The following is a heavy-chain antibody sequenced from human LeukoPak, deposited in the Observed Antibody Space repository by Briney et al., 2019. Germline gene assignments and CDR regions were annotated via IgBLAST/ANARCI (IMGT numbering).Heavy chain of an antibody. CDR2: FDPEGGET. V-gene: IGHV1-24*01. CDR3: ATDLGDSDNYLNDAFDL. D-gene: IGHD3-22*01. Sequence: ASVKVSCKVSGYSLTELSIHWVRQAPGTGLEWMGGFDPEGGETIYAEQFEARVTMTEDTSTDTAYMELSSLRSEDTGLYFCATDLGDSDNYLNDAFDLWGQGTMVAVS. J-gene: IGHJ3*01. CDR1: GYSLTELS.